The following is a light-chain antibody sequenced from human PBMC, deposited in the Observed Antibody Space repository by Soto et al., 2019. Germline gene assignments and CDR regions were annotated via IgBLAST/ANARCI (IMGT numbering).Light chain of an antibody. CDR3: QQYGSSPWT. Sequence: EIVLTQSPGTLSLSPGERATLSCRASQSVSNNYLAWYQQKPGQAPRLLIYGASNRATGIPDRFSGSGSGTDFTLTISRLEPEDFVLYYCQQYGSSPWTFGQGTKVDIK. J-gene: IGKJ1*01. CDR2: GAS. V-gene: IGKV3-20*01. CDR1: QSVSNNY.